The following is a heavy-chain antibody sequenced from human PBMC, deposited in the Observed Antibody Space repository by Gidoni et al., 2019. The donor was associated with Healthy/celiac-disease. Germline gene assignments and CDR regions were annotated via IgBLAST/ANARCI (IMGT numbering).Heavy chain of an antibody. CDR3: AKDQFGSGSYGY. Sequence: EVQLLESGGGLVQPGGSLRLSCPASGFTFSSYAMSWVRQAPGKGLEWVSAISGSGGSTYYADSVKGRFTISRDNSKNTLYLQMNSLRAEDTAVYYCAKDQFGSGSYGYWGQGTLVTVSS. V-gene: IGHV3-23*01. D-gene: IGHD1-26*01. CDR2: ISGSGGST. J-gene: IGHJ4*02. CDR1: GFTFSSYA.